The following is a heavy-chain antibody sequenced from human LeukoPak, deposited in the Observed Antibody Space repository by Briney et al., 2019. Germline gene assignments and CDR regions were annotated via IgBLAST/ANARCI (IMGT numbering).Heavy chain of an antibody. J-gene: IGHJ4*02. V-gene: IGHV4-30-2*01. D-gene: IGHD4/OR15-4a*01. CDR3: ARGRSYGALYFDY. CDR1: GGSISSGGYS. CDR2: IYHSGST. Sequence: SETLSLTCAVSGGSISSGGYSWSWIRQPPGKGLEWIGYIYHSGSTYYNPSLKSRVTISVDRSKNQFSLKLSSVTAADTAVYYCARGRSYGALYFDYWGQGTLVTVSS.